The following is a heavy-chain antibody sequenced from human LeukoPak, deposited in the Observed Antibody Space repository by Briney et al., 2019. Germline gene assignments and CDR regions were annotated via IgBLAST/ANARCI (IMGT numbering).Heavy chain of an antibody. CDR1: GYTLTGDY. V-gene: IGHV1-2*02. D-gene: IGHD2-21*02. Sequence: GTSVKVYCKASGYTLTGDYMHWVRQAPGQGLEWMGWINPNSSDTNYAQQFKGRVTLHRATSISTAYMELSRLRSDDTAVYYCVRSGMVTPYDAFDIWGQGTMVTVSS. J-gene: IGHJ3*02. CDR3: VRSGMVTPYDAFDI. CDR2: INPNSSDT.